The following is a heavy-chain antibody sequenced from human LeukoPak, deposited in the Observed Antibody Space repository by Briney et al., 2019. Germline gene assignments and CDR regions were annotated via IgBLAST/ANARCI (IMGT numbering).Heavy chain of an antibody. D-gene: IGHD1-26*01. CDR2: IKQDGTEK. Sequence: PGGSLRLSCAASGFTFSSYWVSWVRQAPGKGLEWLANIKQDGTEKNYLNSVKGRFTISRDNAKNSLYLQVNSLRAEDTAVYYCARDYSGWGQGTLVTVSS. CDR3: ARDYSG. CDR1: GFTFSSYW. J-gene: IGHJ4*02. V-gene: IGHV3-7*01.